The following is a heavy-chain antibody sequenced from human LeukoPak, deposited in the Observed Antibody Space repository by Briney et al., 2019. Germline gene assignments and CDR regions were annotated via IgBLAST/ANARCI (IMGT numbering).Heavy chain of an antibody. J-gene: IGHJ6*03. CDR1: GGSISSYY. CDR2: INHSGST. D-gene: IGHD3-10*01. V-gene: IGHV4-34*01. Sequence: SETLSLTCTVSGGSISSYYWSWIRQPPGKGLEWIGEINHSGSTNYNPSLKSRVTMSVDTSKNQFSLKLSSVTAADTAVYYCARSLRVRGVPDYMDVWGKGTTVTISS. CDR3: ARSLRVRGVPDYMDV.